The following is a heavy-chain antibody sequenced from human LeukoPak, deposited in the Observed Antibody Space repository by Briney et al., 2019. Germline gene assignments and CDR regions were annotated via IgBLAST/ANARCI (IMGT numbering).Heavy chain of an antibody. CDR2: ICAIVDGT. D-gene: IGHD3-22*01. CDR1: GFSLTIYS. J-gene: IGHJ5*02. CDR3: AKGSSGYAVEWFDP. Sequence: VGCLRLSCAPSGFSLTIYSMSCVPPAPQQRLGWGSAICAIVDGTYYAHSAKGPFTISTDNSKDTLYLQMNSRRGEDTAVYYCAKGSSGYAVEWFDPWGQGALVTVSS. V-gene: IGHV3-23*01.